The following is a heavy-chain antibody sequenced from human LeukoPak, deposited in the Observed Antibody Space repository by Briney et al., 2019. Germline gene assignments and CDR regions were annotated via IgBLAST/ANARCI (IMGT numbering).Heavy chain of an antibody. CDR3: AKDLGCGHDY. J-gene: IGHJ4*02. D-gene: IGHD2-21*01. Sequence: GGSLRLSCAASGFTFSTYAMSWVRQAPGKGLEWVSGLTRSGGGTSYADSVKGRFTISRDNSKNTLYLQMNSLRAEDTAVYYCAKDLGCGHDYWGQGTLVTVSS. CDR2: LTRSGGGT. V-gene: IGHV3-23*01. CDR1: GFTFSTYA.